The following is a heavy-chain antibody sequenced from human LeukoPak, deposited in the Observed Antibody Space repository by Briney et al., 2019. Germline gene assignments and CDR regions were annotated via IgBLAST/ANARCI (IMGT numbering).Heavy chain of an antibody. V-gene: IGHV4-59*01. J-gene: IGHJ4*02. CDR2: IYYSGST. CDR1: GGSISSYY. Sequence: PPETLSLTCTVSGGSISSYYWSWIRQPPGKGLEWIGYIYYSGSTNYNPSLKSRVTISVDTSKNQFSLKLSSVTAADTAVYYCARDRGYYDILTGYSGGSYFDYWGQGTLVTVSS. CDR3: ARDRGYYDILTGYSGGSYFDY. D-gene: IGHD3-9*01.